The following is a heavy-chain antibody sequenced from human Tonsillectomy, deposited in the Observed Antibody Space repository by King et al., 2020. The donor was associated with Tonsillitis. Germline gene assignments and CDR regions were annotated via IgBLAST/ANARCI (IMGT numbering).Heavy chain of an antibody. D-gene: IGHD7-27*01. CDR1: GGSISSGGYA. CDR3: ARWGNDLGIGVEY. V-gene: IGHV4-30-4*07. CDR2: IYYSGST. J-gene: IGHJ4*02. Sequence: QLQESGPGLVKPSQTLSLTCAVSGGSISSGGYAWSWIRQPPGKGLEWIGYIYYSGSTYYNPSLKSRVTISVDTSKNRFSLKLSSVTAADTAVYYCARWGNDLGIGVEYWGQGTLVTVSS.